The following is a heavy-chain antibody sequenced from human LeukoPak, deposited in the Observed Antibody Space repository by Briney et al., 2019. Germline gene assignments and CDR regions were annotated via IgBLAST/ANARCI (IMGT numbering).Heavy chain of an antibody. CDR1: GFTFSSYA. J-gene: IGHJ4*02. CDR2: ISGSGDNT. CDR3: AKGSYYDSSGSFYFDY. D-gene: IGHD3-22*01. V-gene: IGHV3-23*01. Sequence: GVSLRLSCAASGFTFSSYAMSWVRQAPGKGLEWVSGISGSGDNTYYADSVKGRFTISRDNSKNTLYVQVNSLGTEDTAAYYCAKGSYYDSSGSFYFDYWAREPWSPSPQ.